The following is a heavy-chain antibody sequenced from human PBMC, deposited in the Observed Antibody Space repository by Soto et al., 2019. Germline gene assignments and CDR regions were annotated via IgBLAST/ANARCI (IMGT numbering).Heavy chain of an antibody. CDR3: AKDLTRSGAYRTYFDY. J-gene: IGHJ4*02. CDR2: ISGSGGST. CDR1: GFTFSSYA. Sequence: GGSLRLSCAASGFTFSSYAMSWVRQAPGKGLEWVSAISGSGGSTYYADSAKGRFTISRDNSKNTLYLQMNSLRAEDTAVYYCAKDLTRSGAYRTYFDYWSQGTLVTVSS. V-gene: IGHV3-23*01. D-gene: IGHD4-17*01.